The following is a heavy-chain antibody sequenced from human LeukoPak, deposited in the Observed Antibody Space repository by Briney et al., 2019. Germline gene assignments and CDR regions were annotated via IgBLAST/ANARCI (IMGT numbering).Heavy chain of an antibody. J-gene: IGHJ4*02. D-gene: IGHD2/OR15-2a*01. CDR2: INADGSTI. CDR1: GFTFSSPW. V-gene: IGHV3-74*01. Sequence: PGGSLRLSCSASGFTFSSPWVHWVRQAPGKGLVWVSRINADGSTINYADSVEGRFTISRDNAKNTLYLQMNSLRAEDTAVYFCARGFLRRGSPVDFWGQGNPVTVTS. CDR3: ARGFLRRGSPVDF.